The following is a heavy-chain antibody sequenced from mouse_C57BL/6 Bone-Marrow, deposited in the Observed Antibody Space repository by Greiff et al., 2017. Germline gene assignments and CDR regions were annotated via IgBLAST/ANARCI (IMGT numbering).Heavy chain of an antibody. CDR2: IYPGDGDT. CDR3: ARGEDYGNYQAWFAY. Sequence: QVHVKQSGAELVKPGASVKISCKASGYAFSSYWMNWVKQRPGKGLEWIGQIYPGDGDTNYNGKFKGKATLTADKSSSTAYMQLSSLTSEDSAVYFCARGEDYGNYQAWFAYWGQGTLVTVSA. CDR1: GYAFSSYW. V-gene: IGHV1-80*01. J-gene: IGHJ3*01. D-gene: IGHD2-1*01.